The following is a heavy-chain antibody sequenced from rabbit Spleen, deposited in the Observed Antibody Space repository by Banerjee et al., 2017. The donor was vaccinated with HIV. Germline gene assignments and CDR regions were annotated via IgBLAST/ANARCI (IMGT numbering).Heavy chain of an antibody. CDR2: INVLTGKA. J-gene: IGHJ4*01. V-gene: IGHV1S45*01. D-gene: IGHD1-1*01. CDR3: ARDLVAVIGWNFNL. Sequence: QEQLVESGGGLVKPGASLTLTCEASGFPFSEKAVMCWVRQAPGKGLTWIACINVLTGKAVYASWAKGRFTFSRTSSTTVTLRMTSLTVADTATYFCARDLVAVIGWNFNLWGPGTLVTVS. CDR1: GFPFSEKAV.